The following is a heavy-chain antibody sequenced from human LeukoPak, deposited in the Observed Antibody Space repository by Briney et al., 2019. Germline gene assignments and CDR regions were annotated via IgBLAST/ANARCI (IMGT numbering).Heavy chain of an antibody. CDR1: GGSLSSGGYS. D-gene: IGHD3-10*01. V-gene: IGHV4-30-2*01. J-gene: IGHJ4*02. CDR3: ARATGGSVYN. Sequence: PSQTLSLTCAVSGGSLSSGGYSWSWIRQPPGKGLEWIGYIYHSGSTYYNPSLKSRVTISVDRSKNQFSLKLSSVTAADTAVYYCARATGGSVYNWGQGTLVTVSS. CDR2: IYHSGST.